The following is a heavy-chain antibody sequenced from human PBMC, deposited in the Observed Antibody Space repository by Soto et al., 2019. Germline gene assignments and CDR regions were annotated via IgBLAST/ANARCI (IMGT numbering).Heavy chain of an antibody. D-gene: IGHD5-12*01. V-gene: IGHV1-18*01. CDR3: ARGRGWLKLLYYGMDV. CDR1: GYTFTSYG. Sequence: ASVKVSCKASGYTFTSYGISWVRQAPGQGLEWMGWISAYNGNTNYAQKLQGRVTMTTDTSISTAYMELSSLRSEDTAVYYCARGRGWLKLLYYGMDVWGQGTTVTVSS. J-gene: IGHJ6*02. CDR2: ISAYNGNT.